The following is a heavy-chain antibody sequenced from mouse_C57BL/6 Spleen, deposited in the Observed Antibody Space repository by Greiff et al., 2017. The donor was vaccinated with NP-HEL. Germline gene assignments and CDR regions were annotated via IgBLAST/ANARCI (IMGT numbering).Heavy chain of an antibody. V-gene: IGHV1-26*01. J-gene: IGHJ4*01. CDR1: GYTFTDYY. D-gene: IGHD2-12*01. Sequence: EVQLQQSGPELVKPGASVKISCKASGYTFTDYYMNWVKQSHGKSLEWIGDINPNNGGTSYNQKFKGKATLTVDKSSSTAYMELRSLTSEDSAVYYCARYENYDAMDYWGQGTSVTVSS. CDR2: INPNNGGT. CDR3: ARYENYDAMDY.